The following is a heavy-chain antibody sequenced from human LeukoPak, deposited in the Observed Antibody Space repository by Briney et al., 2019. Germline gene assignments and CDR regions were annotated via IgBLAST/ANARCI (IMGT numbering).Heavy chain of an antibody. J-gene: IGHJ4*02. V-gene: IGHV3-21*01. CDR2: ISSSSSYI. CDR3: ARDGGEGYSSGLDY. CDR1: GFTFSSYS. D-gene: IGHD6-19*01. Sequence: GGSLRLSCAASGFTFSSYSMNWVRQAPGKGLEWVSSISSSSSYIYYADSVKGRFTISRDNAKNSLYLQMNSLRAEDTAVYYCARDGGEGYSSGLDYWGQGTLVTVSS.